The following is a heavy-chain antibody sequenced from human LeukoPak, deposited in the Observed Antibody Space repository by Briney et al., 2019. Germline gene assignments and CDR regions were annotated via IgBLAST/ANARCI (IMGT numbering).Heavy chain of an antibody. CDR3: AKAGDTSSSPLFLD. CDR1: GFSFRSHG. D-gene: IGHD6-6*01. Sequence: GGSLRLSCAASGFSFRSHGMNWVRQAPGKGLEWVSGISPRGDITYYKDSVRGRFTISRDNFKNTVSLQLNSLRAEDTAVYYCAKAGDTSSSPLFLDWGQGTLVTVSS. V-gene: IGHV3-23*01. CDR2: ISPRGDIT. J-gene: IGHJ4*02.